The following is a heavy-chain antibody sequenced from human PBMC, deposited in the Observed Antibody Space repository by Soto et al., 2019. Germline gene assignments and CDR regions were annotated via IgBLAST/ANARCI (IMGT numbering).Heavy chain of an antibody. J-gene: IGHJ4*02. Sequence: QVQLQQWGAGLLKPSETLSLTCAVYGGSFSGYYWSWIRQPPGKGLEWIGEINHSGSTNYNPSLKSRVTISVDTPKNQLSLKLSSVTAADTAVYYCARGTGENYWGQGTLVTVSS. D-gene: IGHD7-27*01. V-gene: IGHV4-34*01. CDR3: ARGTGENY. CDR2: INHSGST. CDR1: GGSFSGYY.